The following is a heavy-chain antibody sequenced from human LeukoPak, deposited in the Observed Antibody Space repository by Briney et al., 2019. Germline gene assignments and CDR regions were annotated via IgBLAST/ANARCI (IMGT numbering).Heavy chain of an antibody. J-gene: IGHJ4*02. CDR3: ASRVVVAARIDY. CDR1: GGSISSSNW. V-gene: IGHV4-4*02. CDR2: IYHSGST. D-gene: IGHD2-15*01. Sequence: PSETLSLTCAVSGGSISSSNWWSWVRQPPGKGLEWIGEIYHSGSTNYNPSLKSRVTISVDTSKNQFSLKLSSVTAADTAVYYCASRVVVAARIDYWGQGTLVTVSS.